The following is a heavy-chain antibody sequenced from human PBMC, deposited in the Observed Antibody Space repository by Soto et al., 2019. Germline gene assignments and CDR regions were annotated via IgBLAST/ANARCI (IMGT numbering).Heavy chain of an antibody. J-gene: IGHJ4*02. CDR2: FDPEDGET. CDR1: GYTLTELS. Sequence: ASVKVSCKVSGYTLTELSMHWVRQAPGKGLEWMGGFDPEDGETIYAQKFQGRVTMTEDTSTDTAYMELSSLRSEDTAVYYCATFQVATTVTLPYFDYWGQGTLVTVSS. D-gene: IGHD4-17*01. V-gene: IGHV1-24*01. CDR3: ATFQVATTVTLPYFDY.